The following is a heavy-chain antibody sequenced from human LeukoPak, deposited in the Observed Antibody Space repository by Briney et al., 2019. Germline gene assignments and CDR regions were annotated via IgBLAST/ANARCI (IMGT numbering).Heavy chain of an antibody. Sequence: PGGSLRLSCTTSGFTFGDYGMSWVRQAPGKGLEWVCFIRSKAYGGTTENAASVKGGFTISRDDSKSIAYLQMNSLKTEDTAVYYCTGSFGELTFFDYWGLGTLVTVSS. D-gene: IGHD3-10*01. CDR2: IRSKAYGGTT. CDR1: GFTFGDYG. CDR3: TGSFGELTFFDY. V-gene: IGHV3-49*04. J-gene: IGHJ4*02.